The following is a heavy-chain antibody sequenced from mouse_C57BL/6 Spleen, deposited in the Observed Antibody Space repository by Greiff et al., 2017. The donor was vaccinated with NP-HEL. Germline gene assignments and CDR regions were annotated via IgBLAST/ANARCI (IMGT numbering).Heavy chain of an antibody. D-gene: IGHD2-3*01. CDR2: IHPNSGST. J-gene: IGHJ3*01. Sequence: QVQLQQPGAELVKPGASVKLSCKASGYTFTSYWMHWVKQRPGQGLEWIGMIHPNSGSTNYNEKFKSKATLTVDKSSSTAYMQLSSLTSEDSAVYYCARIYDGYYPYWGQGTLVTVSA. CDR1: GYTFTSYW. V-gene: IGHV1-64*01. CDR3: ARIYDGYYPY.